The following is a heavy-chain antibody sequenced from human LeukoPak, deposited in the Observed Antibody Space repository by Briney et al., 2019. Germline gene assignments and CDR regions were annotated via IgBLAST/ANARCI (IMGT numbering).Heavy chain of an antibody. CDR1: GGSFSGYY. CDR3: ARPVATGRGDAFDI. J-gene: IGHJ3*02. D-gene: IGHD5-12*01. CDR2: INHSGST. Sequence: SETLSLTCAVYGGSFSGYYWSWIRQPPGKGLEWIGEINHSGSTNYNPSLKSRVTISVDTSKNQFSLKLSSVTAADTAVYYCARPVATGRGDAFDIWGQGTMVTVSS. V-gene: IGHV4-34*01.